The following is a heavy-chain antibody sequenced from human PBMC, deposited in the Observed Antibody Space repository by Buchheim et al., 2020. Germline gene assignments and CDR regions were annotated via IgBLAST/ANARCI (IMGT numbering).Heavy chain of an antibody. D-gene: IGHD3-10*01. Sequence: QVQLVESGGGVVQPGTSLRLSCAASGFAFSSYGMHWVRQAPGKGLEWVAVISYDGSEKYYGDSVKGRFTISRDNSKNTLYLQRNTLRAEDTAVYYCAKKKGAPGAFGMDVWGQGT. CDR1: GFAFSSYG. CDR3: AKKKGAPGAFGMDV. J-gene: IGHJ6*02. V-gene: IGHV3-30*18. CDR2: ISYDGSEK.